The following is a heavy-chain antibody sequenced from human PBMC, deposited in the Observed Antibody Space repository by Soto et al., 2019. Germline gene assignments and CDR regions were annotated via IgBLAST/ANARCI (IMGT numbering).Heavy chain of an antibody. D-gene: IGHD3-9*01. CDR1: GYTFTSYA. CDR3: ARDLKEGYYFDY. V-gene: IGHV1-69*13. CDR2: IIPIFGTA. Sequence: SVKVSCKASGYTFTSYAISWVRQAPGQGLEWMGGIIPIFGTANYAQKFQGRVTITADESTSTAYMELSSLRSEDTAVYYCARDLKEGYYFDYWGQGTLVTVSS. J-gene: IGHJ4*02.